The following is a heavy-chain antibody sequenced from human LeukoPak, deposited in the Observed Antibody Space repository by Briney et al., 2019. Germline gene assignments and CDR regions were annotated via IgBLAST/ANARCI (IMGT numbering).Heavy chain of an antibody. CDR3: ARGPPAATYYYYMDV. CDR2: IYYSGST. J-gene: IGHJ6*03. D-gene: IGHD6-25*01. Sequence: SETLSLTCTVSGGSISSYYWSWIRQPPGKGLEWIGYIYYSGSTNYNPSLKCRVTISVDTSKNQFSLKLSSVTAADTAVYYCARGPPAATYYYYMDVWGKGTTVTVSS. V-gene: IGHV4-59*01. CDR1: GGSISSYY.